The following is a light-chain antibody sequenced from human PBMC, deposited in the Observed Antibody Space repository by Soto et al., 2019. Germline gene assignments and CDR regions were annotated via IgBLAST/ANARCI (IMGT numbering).Light chain of an antibody. Sequence: EIVLTQSPGTLSLSPGERATLSCRASQSVSSYYLAWYQQKPGQAPRLLIYGASTRATDVPARFSGSGSGTEFTLTISSLQSEDFAVYYCQQYNNWPETFGQGTKVEIK. CDR3: QQYNNWPET. CDR1: QSVSSY. V-gene: IGKV3-15*01. J-gene: IGKJ1*01. CDR2: GAS.